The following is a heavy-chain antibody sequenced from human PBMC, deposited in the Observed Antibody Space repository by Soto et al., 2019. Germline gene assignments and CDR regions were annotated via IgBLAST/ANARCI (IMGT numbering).Heavy chain of an antibody. CDR2: ISYDGSNK. J-gene: IGHJ6*02. CDR3: AKDAGYSSGWYRGDYYYGMDV. V-gene: IGHV3-30*18. CDR1: GFTFSSYG. Sequence: PGGSLRLSCAASGFTFSSYGMHWVRQAPGKGLEWVAVISYDGSNKYYADSVKGRFTISRDNSKNTLYLQMNSLRAADTAVYYCAKDAGYSSGWYRGDYYYGMDVWGQGTTVTVSS. D-gene: IGHD6-19*01.